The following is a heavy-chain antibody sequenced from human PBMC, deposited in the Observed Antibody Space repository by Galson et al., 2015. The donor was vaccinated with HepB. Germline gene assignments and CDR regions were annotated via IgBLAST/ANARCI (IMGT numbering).Heavy chain of an antibody. J-gene: IGHJ4*02. D-gene: IGHD5-12*01. V-gene: IGHV3-21*01. CDR3: ARDLRDIVATIGGAVASFFDC. CDR1: GFTFSSYS. Sequence: SLRLSCAASGFTFSSYSMNWVRQAPGKGLEWVSSISSSSYIYYADSVKGRFTISRDNAKNSLYLQMNSLRAEDTAVYYCARDLRDIVATIGGAVASFFDCWGQGTLVTVSS. CDR2: ISSSSYI.